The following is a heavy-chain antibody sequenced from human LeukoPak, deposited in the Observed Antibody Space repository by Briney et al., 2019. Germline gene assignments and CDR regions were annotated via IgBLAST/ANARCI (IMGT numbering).Heavy chain of an antibody. D-gene: IGHD1-26*01. CDR1: GFTSSTYS. Sequence: GGSLRLSCAASGFTSSTYSINWVRQAPGKGLEWVSSISGDSNYIYYADSVRGRFTISRDNAKTSLYLQMNSLRADDTAVYYCARGGGSYDYWGQGTLVTVSS. CDR3: ARGGGSYDY. J-gene: IGHJ4*02. V-gene: IGHV3-21*01. CDR2: ISGDSNYI.